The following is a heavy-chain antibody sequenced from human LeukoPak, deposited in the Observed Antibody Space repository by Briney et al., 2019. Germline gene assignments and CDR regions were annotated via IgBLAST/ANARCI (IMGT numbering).Heavy chain of an antibody. CDR1: GDSISSYY. D-gene: IGHD6-6*01. V-gene: IGHV4-4*09. CDR2: IYTSGGT. Sequence: SETLSLTCTVSGDSISSYYWSWIRQPPGKGLEWIGYIYTSGGTNYIPSLKGRVTISIDTSKNQFSLKLSSVTAADSAVYYCARLTRLSTSPDRYYLDYRGQGTLVTVSS. CDR3: ARLTRLSTSPDRYYLDY. J-gene: IGHJ4*02.